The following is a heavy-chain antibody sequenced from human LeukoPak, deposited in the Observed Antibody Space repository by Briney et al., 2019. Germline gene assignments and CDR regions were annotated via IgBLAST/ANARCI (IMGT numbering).Heavy chain of an antibody. D-gene: IGHD2-2*01. CDR3: AKDREDIIVVVPAAMDY. V-gene: IGHV3-74*01. CDR2: INSDGSST. J-gene: IGHJ4*02. CDR1: GFTFSSYW. Sequence: GGSLRLSCAASGFTFSSYWMHWVRQAPGKGLVWVSRINSDGSSTSYADSVKGRFTISRDNAKNTLYLQMNSLRAEDTAVYYCAKDREDIIVVVPAAMDYWGQGTLVTVSS.